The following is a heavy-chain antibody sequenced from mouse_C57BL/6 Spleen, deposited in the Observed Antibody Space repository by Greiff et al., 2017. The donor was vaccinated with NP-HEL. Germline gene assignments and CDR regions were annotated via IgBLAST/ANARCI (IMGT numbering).Heavy chain of an antibody. D-gene: IGHD1-1*01. Sequence: EVKLMESGGGLVKPGGSLKLSCAASGFTFSSYAMSWVRQTPEKRLEWVATISDGGSYTYYPDNVKGRFTISRDNAKNNLYLQMSHLKSEDTAMYYCARDHYYGSRHWYFDVWGTGTTVTVSS. CDR1: GFTFSSYA. CDR3: ARDHYYGSRHWYFDV. J-gene: IGHJ1*03. CDR2: ISDGGSYT. V-gene: IGHV5-4*01.